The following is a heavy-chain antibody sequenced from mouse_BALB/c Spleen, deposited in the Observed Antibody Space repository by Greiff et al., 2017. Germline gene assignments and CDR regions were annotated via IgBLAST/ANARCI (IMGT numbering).Heavy chain of an antibody. V-gene: IGHV2-6-7*01. CDR1: GFSLTGYG. J-gene: IGHJ4*01. Sequence: VQLQQSGPGLVAPSQSLSITCTVSGFSLTGYGVNWVRQPPGKGLEWLGMIWGDGSTDYNSALKSRLSISKDNSKSQVFLKMNSLQTDDTARYYCARDRGDDLYAMDYWGQGTSVTVSS. CDR3: ARDRGDDLYAMDY. CDR2: IWGDGST. D-gene: IGHD3-3*01.